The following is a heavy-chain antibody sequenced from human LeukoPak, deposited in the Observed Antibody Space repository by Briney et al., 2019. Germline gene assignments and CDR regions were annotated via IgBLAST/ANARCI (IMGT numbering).Heavy chain of an antibody. CDR3: AARSGYRTSDV. CDR1: GFTFSSYG. J-gene: IGHJ6*04. D-gene: IGHD3-22*01. V-gene: IGHV3-30*03. Sequence: GGSLRLSCAASGFTFSSYGMHWVRQAPGKGLEWVAVISYDGSNKYYADSVKGRFPISRDNSKNTLYLQMNSLRAEDTAVYYCAARSGYRTSDVWGKGTTVTVSS. CDR2: ISYDGSNK.